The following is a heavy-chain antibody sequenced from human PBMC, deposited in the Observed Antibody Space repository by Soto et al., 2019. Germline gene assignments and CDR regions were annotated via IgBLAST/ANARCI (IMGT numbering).Heavy chain of an antibody. CDR2: IHNSGTS. Sequence: TLSLTCTVSGDTSTSYYWGWIRQAPGKGLEWIGHIHNSGTSTHNPSLNGRVTISIDMSKKQFSLKLTSLTSADTAVYYCARDFYDSVGYTWFDSWSQGTLVTVSS. J-gene: IGHJ5*01. CDR1: GDTSTSYY. D-gene: IGHD3-22*01. CDR3: ARDFYDSVGYTWFDS. V-gene: IGHV4-59*01.